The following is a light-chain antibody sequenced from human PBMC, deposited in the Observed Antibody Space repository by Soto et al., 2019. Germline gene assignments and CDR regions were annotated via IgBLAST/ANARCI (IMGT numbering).Light chain of an antibody. V-gene: IGLV1-44*01. CDR2: NND. CDR3: RSYTSSSTRVV. Sequence: QSVLTQPPSASETPGQRVAISCSGSTSNIGDNTVHWYQQLPGTAPKLLIYNNDRRPSGVPDRFSGSKSGTSASLAISGLQAEHEADYYCRSYTSSSTRVVFGGGTKLTVL. J-gene: IGLJ2*01. CDR1: TSNIGDNT.